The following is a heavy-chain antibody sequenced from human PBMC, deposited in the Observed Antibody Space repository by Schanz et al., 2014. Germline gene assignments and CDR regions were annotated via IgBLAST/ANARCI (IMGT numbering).Heavy chain of an antibody. V-gene: IGHV1-2*02. CDR3: ARGYCSRASCYLEYFDL. CDR1: GYTFTVYY. Sequence: QVQLVQSGAAVKKPGASVKVSCKASGYTFTVYYMHWVRQAPGQGLEWLGWINPNSGATSSAQKFQGRVTMTRDMSINTAYMELSRLRSDDSAVYYCARGYCSRASCYLEYFDLWGRGTLVTVSS. J-gene: IGHJ2*01. CDR2: INPNSGAT. D-gene: IGHD2-2*01.